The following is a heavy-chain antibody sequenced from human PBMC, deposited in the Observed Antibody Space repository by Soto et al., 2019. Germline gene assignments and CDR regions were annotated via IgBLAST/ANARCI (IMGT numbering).Heavy chain of an antibody. Sequence: QVQLVQSGAEVKKPGSSVKVSCKASGGTFSSYAISWVRQAPGQGLEWMGGIIPILGTANYAQKFQGRGTITADESTSAASMGLSSLRSEDTAVYYCARAGSQLLYFWFDPWGQGTLVTVSS. CDR3: ARAGSQLLYFWFDP. V-gene: IGHV1-69*01. CDR1: GGTFSSYA. J-gene: IGHJ5*02. CDR2: IIPILGTA. D-gene: IGHD2-2*02.